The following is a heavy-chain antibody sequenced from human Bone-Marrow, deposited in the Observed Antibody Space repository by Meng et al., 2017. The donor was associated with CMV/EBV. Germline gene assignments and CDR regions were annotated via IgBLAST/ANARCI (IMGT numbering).Heavy chain of an antibody. CDR1: TFSSYG. V-gene: IGHV3-21*01. J-gene: IGHJ4*02. Sequence: TFSSYGMIWVRQAPGKGLEWLSSITSTSAFIYYADSVKGRFTISRDNAKNSLYLQMNSLRAEDTAVYYCARDYVRTAMVTRYYFDYWGQGTLVTVSS. D-gene: IGHD4-23*01. CDR3: ARDYVRTAMVTRYYFDY. CDR2: ITSTSAFI.